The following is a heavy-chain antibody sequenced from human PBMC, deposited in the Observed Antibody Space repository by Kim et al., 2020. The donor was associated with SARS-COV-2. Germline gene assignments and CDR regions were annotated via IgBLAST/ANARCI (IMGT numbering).Heavy chain of an antibody. J-gene: IGHJ5*02. D-gene: IGHD3-10*01. CDR3: ARGSSGSRYYYGSGSYGGPFDP. V-gene: IGHV4-34*01. CDR1: GGSFSGYY. CDR2: INHSGST. Sequence: SETLSLTCAVYGGSFSGYYWSWIRQPPGKGLEWIGEINHSGSTNYNPSLKSRVTISVDTSKNQFSLKLSSVTAADTAVYYCARGSSGSRYYYGSGSYGGPFDPWGQGTLVTVSS.